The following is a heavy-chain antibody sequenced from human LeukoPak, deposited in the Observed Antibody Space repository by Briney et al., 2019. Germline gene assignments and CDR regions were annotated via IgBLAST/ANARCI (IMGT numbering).Heavy chain of an antibody. V-gene: IGHV4-30-4*08. D-gene: IGHD4-11*01. Sequence: SETLSLTCTVSGGSISSGDYYWSWIRQPPGKGLEWIGYIYYSGSTYHNPSLKSRVTISVDTSKNQFSLKLSSVTAADTAVYYCAREGGPMTTVNWGQGTLVTVSS. CDR1: GGSISSGDYY. J-gene: IGHJ4*02. CDR3: AREGGPMTTVN. CDR2: IYYSGST.